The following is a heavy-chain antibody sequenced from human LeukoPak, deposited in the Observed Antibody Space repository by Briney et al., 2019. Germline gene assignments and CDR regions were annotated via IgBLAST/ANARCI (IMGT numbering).Heavy chain of an antibody. CDR2: ISWNSGSI. CDR3: AKEGYSSGWYGSYFDY. J-gene: IGHJ4*02. Sequence: GGSLGLSCAASGFTFDDYAMHWVRQAPGKGLEWVSGISWNSGSIGYADSVKGRFTISRDNAKDSLYLQMNSLRAEDTALYYCAKEGYSSGWYGSYFDYWGQGTLVTVSS. V-gene: IGHV3-9*01. CDR1: GFTFDDYA. D-gene: IGHD6-19*01.